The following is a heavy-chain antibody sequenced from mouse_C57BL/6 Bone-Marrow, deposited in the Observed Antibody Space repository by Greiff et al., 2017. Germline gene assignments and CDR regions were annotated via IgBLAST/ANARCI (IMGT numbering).Heavy chain of an antibody. CDR1: GFSLTSYG. V-gene: IGHV2-5*01. J-gene: IGHJ3*01. CDR3: AKTDYYGSPAY. CDR2: IWSGGST. Sequence: VMLVESGPGLVQPSQCLSITCTVSGFSLTSYGVHWVRQSPGKGLEWLGVIWSGGSTDYNAAFMSRLSITKDNSKSKVFFKMNSLQADDTAIYYCAKTDYYGSPAYWGQGTLVTVSA. D-gene: IGHD1-1*01.